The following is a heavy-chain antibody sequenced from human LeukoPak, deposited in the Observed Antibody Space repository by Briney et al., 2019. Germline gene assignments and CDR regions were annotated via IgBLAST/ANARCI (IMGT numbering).Heavy chain of an antibody. D-gene: IGHD6-13*01. CDR1: GFTFSSYW. Sequence: GGSLRLSCAASGFTFSSYWMSWVRQAPGKGLEWVANIKQDGSEKYYVDSVKGRFTISRDNAKNSLYLQMNSLRAEDTAVYYCARETSSSWYWYGRFDPWGQGTLVTVSS. V-gene: IGHV3-7*01. J-gene: IGHJ5*02. CDR3: ARETSSSWYWYGRFDP. CDR2: IKQDGSEK.